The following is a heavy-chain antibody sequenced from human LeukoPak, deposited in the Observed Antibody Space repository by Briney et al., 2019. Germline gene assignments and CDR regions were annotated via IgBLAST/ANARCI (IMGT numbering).Heavy chain of an antibody. V-gene: IGHV3-21*01. J-gene: IGHJ4*02. Sequence: GSLRLSRVASGFTLSRYSVNWVRPAPGKGREWVSSISSSSGYIYYADSLKGRFTISRDNAKNSLYLQMNSQRAEDTAVYFCARGDGYSYGYCIVYWGQGTLVTVSS. CDR1: GFTLSRYS. CDR2: ISSSSGYI. D-gene: IGHD5-18*01. CDR3: ARGDGYSYGYCIVY.